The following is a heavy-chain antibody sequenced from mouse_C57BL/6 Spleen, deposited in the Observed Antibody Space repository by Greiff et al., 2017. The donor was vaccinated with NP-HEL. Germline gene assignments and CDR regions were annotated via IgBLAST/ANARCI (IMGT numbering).Heavy chain of an antibody. CDR2: IDPSDSYT. V-gene: IGHV1-50*01. CDR1: GYTFTSYW. J-gene: IGHJ2*01. CDR3: ARRRTHYFDY. Sequence: QVQLQQPVAELVKPGASVKLSCKASGYTFTSYWMQWVKQRPGQGLEWIGEIDPSDSYTNYNQKFKGKATLTVDTSSSTAYMQLSSLTSDDSAVYYCARRRTHYFDYWGQGTTLTVSS.